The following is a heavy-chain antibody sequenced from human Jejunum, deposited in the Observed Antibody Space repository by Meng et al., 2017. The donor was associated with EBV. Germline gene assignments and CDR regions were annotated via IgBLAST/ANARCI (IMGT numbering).Heavy chain of an antibody. J-gene: IGHJ4*02. CDR1: GYTFSNYG. CDR3: TIRSHCDGGICYSYDY. CDR2: ISAYNGNT. V-gene: IGHV1-18*01. D-gene: IGHD2-15*01. Sequence: QVQLVQSVGEVREPGAPGKSSCKASGYTFSNYGVSWVRQAPGQGLEWMGWISAYNGNTDYAQKLQGRVTMTTDTPTSTAYMELRSLRSDDTAVYYCTIRSHCDGGICYSYDYWGQGTLVTVSS.